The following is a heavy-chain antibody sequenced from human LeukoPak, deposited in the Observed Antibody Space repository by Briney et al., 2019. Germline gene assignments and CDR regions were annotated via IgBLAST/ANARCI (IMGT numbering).Heavy chain of an antibody. CDR2: ISYDGSNK. CDR1: GFTFSSYA. J-gene: IGHJ4*02. V-gene: IGHV3-30-3*01. CDR3: AREIAVAGIRRYYFDY. D-gene: IGHD6-19*01. Sequence: GGSLRLSCAASGFTFSSYAMHWVRQAPGKGLEWVAVISYDGSNKYYADSVKGRFTISRDNSKNTLYLQMNSLRAEDTAVYYCAREIAVAGIRRYYFDYWGQRTLVTVSS.